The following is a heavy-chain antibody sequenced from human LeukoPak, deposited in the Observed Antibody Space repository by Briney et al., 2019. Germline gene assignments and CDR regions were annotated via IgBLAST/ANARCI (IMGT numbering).Heavy chain of an antibody. D-gene: IGHD5-12*01. J-gene: IGHJ4*02. CDR2: ISSDGSST. CDR3: ARPRGRYSGYDSPDY. V-gene: IGHV3-74*01. CDR1: GFTFSSYW. Sequence: PGGSLRLSCAASGFTFSSYWMHWVRQAPGKGLVWVSRISSDGSSTSYADSVKGRFTISRDNAKNTLYLQMNSLRAEDTAVYYCARPRGRYSGYDSPDYWGQGTLVTVSS.